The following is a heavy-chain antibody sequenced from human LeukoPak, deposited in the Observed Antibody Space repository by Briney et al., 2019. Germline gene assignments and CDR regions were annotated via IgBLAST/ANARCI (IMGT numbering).Heavy chain of an antibody. V-gene: IGHV3-53*04. CDR1: GFTVSSNY. Sequence: GGSLRLSCAASGFTVSSNYMSWVRQAPGKGLEWVSVIYSGGSTYYADSVKGRFTISRHNSKNTLYLQMNSLRAEDTAVYYCATLGDTVVVPAANPHYYYGMDVWGQGTTVTVSS. J-gene: IGHJ6*02. CDR3: ATLGDTVVVPAANPHYYYGMDV. D-gene: IGHD2-2*01. CDR2: IYSGGST.